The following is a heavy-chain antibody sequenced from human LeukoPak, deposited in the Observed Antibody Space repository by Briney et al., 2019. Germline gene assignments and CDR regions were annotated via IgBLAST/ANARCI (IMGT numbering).Heavy chain of an antibody. CDR2: INPNTGDT. V-gene: IGHV1-2*02. CDR1: GYTFTYYY. J-gene: IGHJ4*02. CDR3: ARDTRFLSPDY. Sequence: PGASVKVSCKASGYTFTYYYIHWVRQAPGQGLEWMGRINPNTGDTNYAQKFQGRVTMTRDKSISKAYMELTGLISDDTAVYYCARDTRFLSPDYWGQGTLVTVSS. D-gene: IGHD2-15*01.